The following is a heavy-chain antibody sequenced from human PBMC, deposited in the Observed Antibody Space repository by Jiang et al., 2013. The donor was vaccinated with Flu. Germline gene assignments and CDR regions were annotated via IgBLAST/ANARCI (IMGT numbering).Heavy chain of an antibody. J-gene: IGHJ4*02. V-gene: IGHV3-66*01. CDR2: IYSSDNT. Sequence: VQLLESGGGLVQPGGSLRLSCTASGFSVSNNYMSWVRQAPGKGLEWVSVIYSSDNTYYADSVKGRFTISRDNSKNTVYLQMNSLRAEDTAVYHCARVPGYHFDYWGQGILVTVSS. CDR3: ARVPGYHFDY. D-gene: IGHD1-1*01. CDR1: GFSVSNNY.